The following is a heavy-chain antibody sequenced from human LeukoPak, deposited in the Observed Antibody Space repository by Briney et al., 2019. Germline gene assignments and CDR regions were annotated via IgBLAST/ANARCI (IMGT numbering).Heavy chain of an antibody. CDR1: GGSISSSSYY. J-gene: IGHJ4*02. V-gene: IGHV4-39*07. Sequence: SETLSLTCTVSGGSISSSSYYWGWIRQPPGKGLEWIGSIYYSGSTYYNPSLKSRVTISVDTSKNQFSLKLSSVTAADTAVYYCARDLLTTANYWGQGTLVTVSS. CDR2: IYYSGST. D-gene: IGHD4-17*01. CDR3: ARDLLTTANY.